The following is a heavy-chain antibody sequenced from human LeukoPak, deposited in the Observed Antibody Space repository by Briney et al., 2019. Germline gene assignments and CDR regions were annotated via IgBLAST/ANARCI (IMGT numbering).Heavy chain of an antibody. J-gene: IGHJ2*01. Sequence: SETLSLTCTVSGGSISSYYWSWIRQPPGKGLEWIGYIYYSGSTNYNPSLKSRVTISVDTSKNQFSLKLSSVTAADTAVYYCARPSHDYHWYFDLWGRGTLVTVSS. D-gene: IGHD4-11*01. V-gene: IGHV4-59*08. CDR2: IYYSGST. CDR1: GGSISSYY. CDR3: ARPSHDYHWYFDL.